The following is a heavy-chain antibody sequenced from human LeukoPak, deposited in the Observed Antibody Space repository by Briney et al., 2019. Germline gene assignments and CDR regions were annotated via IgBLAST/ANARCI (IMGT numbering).Heavy chain of an antibody. CDR2: ISSSSSYI. V-gene: IGHV3-21*01. CDR1: GFTFSSSS. Sequence: GGSLRLSCAASGFTFSSSSMNWVRQAPGKGLEWVSSISSSSSYISYADSVKRRFTISRDNAKNSLYLQLNSLRAEDTAVYYCARGYCGGDCYPDAFDIWGQGTMVTVSS. J-gene: IGHJ3*02. CDR3: ARGYCGGDCYPDAFDI. D-gene: IGHD2-21*02.